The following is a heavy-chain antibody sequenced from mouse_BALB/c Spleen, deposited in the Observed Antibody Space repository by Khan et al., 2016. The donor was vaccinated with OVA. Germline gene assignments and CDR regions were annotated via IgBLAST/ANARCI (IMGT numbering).Heavy chain of an antibody. V-gene: IGHV2-9*02. CDR3: ARNYDNYVEYFDV. Sequence: QVQLKESGPGLVAPSQSLSITCTVSGFSLISYGIHWVRQPPGKGLEWLGIIWTGGSTNYNSALMSRLSISKDNSKSQVFLKMNSLQIDDTAMYXCARNYDNYVEYFDVWGAGTTVTVSS. J-gene: IGHJ1*01. D-gene: IGHD2-1*01. CDR2: IWTGGST. CDR1: GFSLISYG.